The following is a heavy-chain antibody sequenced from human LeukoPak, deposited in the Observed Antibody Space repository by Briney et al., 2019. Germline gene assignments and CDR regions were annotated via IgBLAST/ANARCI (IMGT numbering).Heavy chain of an antibody. D-gene: IGHD3-16*01. CDR3: ARDFIGESGYSGY. Sequence: GSLRLSCAASGFTFSNYAMSWVRQAPGKGLELVSSISPSGNSVYHAYSVKGRFTLSRDNAQNSLYLQMNSPRDEDTGVYYCARDFIGESGYSGYWGQGALVTVSS. J-gene: IGHJ4*02. CDR2: ISPSGNSV. CDR1: GFTFSNYA. V-gene: IGHV3-21*04.